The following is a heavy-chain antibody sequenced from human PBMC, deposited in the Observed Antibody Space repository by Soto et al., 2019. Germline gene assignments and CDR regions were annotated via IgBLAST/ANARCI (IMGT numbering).Heavy chain of an antibody. CDR1: GFTFSSYG. D-gene: IGHD5-12*01. V-gene: IGHV3-30*18. CDR2: ISYDGSNK. CDR3: AKDNGSGCDWLRVGDASDI. J-gene: IGHJ3*02. Sequence: LRLSCAASGFTFSSYGMHWVRQAPGKGLEWVAVISYDGSNKYYADSVKGRLTISRDNSKNTLYPQMNSLRGEDTAVYYCAKDNGSGCDWLRVGDASDIWGQGTMVTVSS.